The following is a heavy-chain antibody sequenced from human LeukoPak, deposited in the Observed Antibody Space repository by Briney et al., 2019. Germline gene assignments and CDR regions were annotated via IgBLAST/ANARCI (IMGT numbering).Heavy chain of an antibody. D-gene: IGHD3-22*01. CDR2: VNPTSGGT. CDR1: GYTFTSYY. J-gene: IGHJ4*02. Sequence: GSSVKVSCKTSGYTFTSYYMHWVRQAPGQGLEWMGWVNPTSGGTNYAQKFQGRITMTRDTSISTAYLKLSRLRSDDTAVYYWARVYYYYDSSGILTLYFDYWGQGTLVTVSS. CDR3: ARVYYYYDSSGILTLYFDY. V-gene: IGHV1-2*02.